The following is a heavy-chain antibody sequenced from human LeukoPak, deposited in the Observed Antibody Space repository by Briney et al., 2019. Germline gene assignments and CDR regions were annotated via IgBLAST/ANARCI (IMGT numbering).Heavy chain of an antibody. CDR1: GGSLSSSSYC. CDR3: ARDSGYSYGPFDY. Sequence: PSETLSLTCTVSGGSLSSSSYCWGWIRQPPGTGLEWIGSIYYSGSTSYNPSLKSRVTISVDTSKNQFSLKLNSVTAADTAVYYCARDSGYSYGPFDYWGQGTLVTVSS. V-gene: IGHV4-39*07. J-gene: IGHJ4*02. CDR2: IYYSGST. D-gene: IGHD5-18*01.